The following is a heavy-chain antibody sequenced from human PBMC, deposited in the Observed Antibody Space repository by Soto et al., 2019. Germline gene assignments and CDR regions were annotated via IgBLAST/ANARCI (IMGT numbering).Heavy chain of an antibody. V-gene: IGHV1-24*01. CDR1: GYTLTELS. CDR2: FDPEDGET. Sequence: ASVKVSCKVSGYTLTELSMHWVRQAPGKGLEWMGGFDPEDGETIYAQKFQGRVTMTEDTSTDTAYMELSSLRSEDTAVYYCATSLLDCSGGSVCRDYWGQGSLVTVSS. CDR3: ATSLLDCSGGSVCRDY. J-gene: IGHJ4*02. D-gene: IGHD2-15*01.